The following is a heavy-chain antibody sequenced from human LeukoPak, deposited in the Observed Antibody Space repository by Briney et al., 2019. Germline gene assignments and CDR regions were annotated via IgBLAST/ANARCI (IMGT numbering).Heavy chain of an antibody. Sequence: GGSLRLSCAASGSTFSSYSMNWVRQAPGKGLEWVSSISSSSSYIYYADSVKGRFTISRDNAKNSLYLQMNSLRAEDTAVYYCAREHYDSSGYYYVGAFDIWGQGTMVTVSS. CDR3: AREHYDSSGYYYVGAFDI. V-gene: IGHV3-21*01. J-gene: IGHJ3*02. CDR1: GSTFSSYS. CDR2: ISSSSSYI. D-gene: IGHD3-22*01.